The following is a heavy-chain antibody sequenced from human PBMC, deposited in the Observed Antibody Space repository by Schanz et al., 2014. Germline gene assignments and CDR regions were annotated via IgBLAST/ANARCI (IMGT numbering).Heavy chain of an antibody. CDR3: ARGSSASLSRVWFDL. D-gene: IGHD6-6*01. CDR1: GFTVSSNY. Sequence: EVQLVESGGGLVQPGGSLRLSCAASGFTVSSNYMSWVRQAPGKGLEWVSGINWNGGDTSYADSVKGRFIISRDNAKNSLYLEMNSLRAGDTAFYHCARGSSASLSRVWFDLWGQGTLVTVSS. J-gene: IGHJ5*02. CDR2: INWNGGDT. V-gene: IGHV3-20*01.